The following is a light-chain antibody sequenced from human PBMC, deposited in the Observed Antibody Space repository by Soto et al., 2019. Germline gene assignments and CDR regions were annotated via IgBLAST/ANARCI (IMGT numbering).Light chain of an antibody. CDR2: AAS. CDR1: QGVTTY. Sequence: DIQLTQSPSFLSASVGDRVTITCRANQGVTTYLAWYQQNPEKAPKLLIYAASTLRSGVPSRFSGSGSGTEFTLTISSLQPEDSATYYCQQLDSYPYSFGQGTKLEIK. J-gene: IGKJ2*03. V-gene: IGKV1-9*01. CDR3: QQLDSYPYS.